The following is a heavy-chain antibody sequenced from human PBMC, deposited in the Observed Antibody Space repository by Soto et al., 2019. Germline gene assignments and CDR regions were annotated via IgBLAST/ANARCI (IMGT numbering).Heavy chain of an antibody. CDR2: INAGNGNT. CDR3: ATAIVVLTAADD. J-gene: IGHJ4*02. V-gene: IGHV1-3*01. D-gene: IGHD2-21*02. Sequence: QVQLVQSGAEVKKPGASVKVSCKASGYTFTSYAMHWVRQAPGQRLEWIGWINAGNGNTKYSQKFQGRVTITRDTSASTAYMELSSLRSEDTAVYYCATAIVVLTAADDWGQGTLVTVSS. CDR1: GYTFTSYA.